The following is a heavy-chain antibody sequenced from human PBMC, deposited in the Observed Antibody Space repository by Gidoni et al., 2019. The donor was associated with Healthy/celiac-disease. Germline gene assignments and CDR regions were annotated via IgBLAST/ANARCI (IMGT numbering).Heavy chain of an antibody. CDR2: IIPIFGTA. CDR3: ARGCLGYSGYHTYYYGMDV. CDR1: GGTFSSYA. D-gene: IGHD5-12*01. J-gene: IGHJ6*02. Sequence: QVQLVQYGAEVKKPGSSVTGSCTASGGTFSSYASRWVRKAPGQGLGWMGGIIPIFGTANYAQKFQGRVTITADESTSTAYMELSSLRAEDTAVYYCARGCLGYSGYHTYYYGMDVWGQGTTVTVSS. V-gene: IGHV1-69*01.